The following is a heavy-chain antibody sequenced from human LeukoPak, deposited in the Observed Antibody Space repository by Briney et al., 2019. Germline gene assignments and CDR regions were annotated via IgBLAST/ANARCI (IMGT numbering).Heavy chain of an antibody. Sequence: SETLSLTCTVSGGSISSGGYYWSWIRQHPGKGLEWIGYIYYSGSTYYNPSLKSRVTISVDTSKNQFSLKLSSVTAADTAVYYCARDLRGYDSGGYYKGYFDYWGQGTLVTVYS. D-gene: IGHD3-22*01. CDR1: GGSISSGGYY. CDR3: ARDLRGYDSGGYYKGYFDY. CDR2: IYYSGST. J-gene: IGHJ4*02. V-gene: IGHV4-31*03.